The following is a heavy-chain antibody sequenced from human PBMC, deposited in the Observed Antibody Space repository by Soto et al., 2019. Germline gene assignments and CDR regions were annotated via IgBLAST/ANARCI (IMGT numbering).Heavy chain of an antibody. D-gene: IGHD5-18*01. Sequence: QVQLVESGGGLVKPGGSLRLSCTGSGFIFSDYMTWIRQAPGKGLEWVSYISGSGAYTKYGDSVRGRFTISRDNAKNSLWLQINSLRAEDTAVYYCARSSGWRHVVGYKYGLDVWGQGTTVIVSS. CDR3: ARSSGWRHVVGYKYGLDV. CDR2: ISGSGAYT. J-gene: IGHJ6*02. V-gene: IGHV3-11*06. CDR1: GFIFSDY.